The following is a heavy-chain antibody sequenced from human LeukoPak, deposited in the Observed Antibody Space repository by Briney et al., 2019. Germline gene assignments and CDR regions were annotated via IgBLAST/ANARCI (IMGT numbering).Heavy chain of an antibody. CDR3: ARDQGIFDY. CDR2: IDSSSRYI. V-gene: IGHV3-21*01. CDR1: GFTFSSYN. Sequence: PGGSLRLSCAAPGFTFSSYNMDWVRQAPGKGLEWVSFIDSSSRYIYQADSVKGRFTISRDNAKSSVFLQMNSLRDEDSAVYYCARDQGIFDYWGQGTLVTVSS. J-gene: IGHJ4*02.